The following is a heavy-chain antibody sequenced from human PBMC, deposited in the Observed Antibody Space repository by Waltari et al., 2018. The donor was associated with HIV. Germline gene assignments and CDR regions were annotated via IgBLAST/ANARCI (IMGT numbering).Heavy chain of an antibody. CDR3: SRLILGTTSRYFAA. D-gene: IGHD1-26*01. CDR2: IYSAGNT. Sequence: QVQLQESGPGLVKPSETLSLVCSVSVGSIKNPAYSCAWTRQPPGKGFVGSGTIYSAGNTYSKTSCNSSLQSRSTISADTAKNHFSLRLASVTAADTAVYFCSRLILGTTSRYFAAWGRGTLVTVSS. CDR1: VGSIKNPAYS. V-gene: IGHV4-39*02. J-gene: IGHJ2*01.